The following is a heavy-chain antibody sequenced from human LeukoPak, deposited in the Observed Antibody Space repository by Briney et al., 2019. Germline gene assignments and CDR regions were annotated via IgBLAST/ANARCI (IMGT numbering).Heavy chain of an antibody. V-gene: IGHV3-21*01. CDR3: AASTKHTAMVDY. J-gene: IGHJ4*02. CDR2: IGSSSSYI. D-gene: IGHD5-18*01. CDR1: GFTFSSYS. Sequence: PGGSLRLSCAASGFTFSSYSMNWVRQAPGKGLEWVSSIGSSSSYIYYADSVKGRFTISRENAKNSLHLQMNSMRAEDTAVYYCAASTKHTAMVDYWGQGTLVTVSS.